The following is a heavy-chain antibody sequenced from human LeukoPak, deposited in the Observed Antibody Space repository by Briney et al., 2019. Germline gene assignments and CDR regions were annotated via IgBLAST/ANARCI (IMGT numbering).Heavy chain of an antibody. V-gene: IGHV3-53*01. Sequence: PGRSLRLSCAASGLTVSGNSMSWVRQAPGKGLNWVSVFYCGGNTFYADSVKGRFTISRDKSKNTLYLQMNSLRAEDTAVYYCARVEDYYDSGSYYSYVDHWGQGTLVTVSA. CDR1: GLTVSGNS. D-gene: IGHD3-10*01. J-gene: IGHJ4*02. CDR3: ARVEDYYDSGSYYSYVDH. CDR2: FYCGGNT.